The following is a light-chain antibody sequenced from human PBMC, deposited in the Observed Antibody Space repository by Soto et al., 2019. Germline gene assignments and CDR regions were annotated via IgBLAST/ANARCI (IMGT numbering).Light chain of an antibody. J-gene: IGLJ2*01. CDR1: SGRSTNA. Sequence: QSVLTQSPSASASLGASVKFTCTLSSGRSTNAVAWHQQQPAKGPRYLMKLNSDGSHTKGDGIPDRFSGSSSGAERYLTISSLQSEDEAEYYCQTWGTGTVVFGGGTKLTVL. CDR3: QTWGTGTVV. V-gene: IGLV4-69*01. CDR2: LNSDGSH.